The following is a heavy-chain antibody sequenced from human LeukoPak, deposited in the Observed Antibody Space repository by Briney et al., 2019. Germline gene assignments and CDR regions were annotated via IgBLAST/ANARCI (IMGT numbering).Heavy chain of an antibody. J-gene: IGHJ6*03. CDR3: ARPSSHPMYHYYYMDV. CDR1: GGTFSSYA. V-gene: IGHV1-69*05. CDR2: IIPIFGTA. Sequence: SVKVSCKASGGTFSSYAISWVRQAPGQGLEWMGRIIPIFGTANYAQKFQGRVTITTDESTSTAYMELSSLRSEDTAVYYCARPSSHPMYHYYYMDVWGKGTTVTVSS. D-gene: IGHD2-2*01.